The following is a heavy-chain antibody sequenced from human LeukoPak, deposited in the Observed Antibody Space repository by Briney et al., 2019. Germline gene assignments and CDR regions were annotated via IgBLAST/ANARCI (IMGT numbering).Heavy chain of an antibody. D-gene: IGHD5-12*01. Sequence: GGSLRLSCAASGFTFSSYAMHWVRQAPGKGLEWVAVIWYDGSNKYYADSVKGRFTISRDNSKNTLYLQMNSLRAEDTAVYYCARELGFSGLDYWGQGTLVTVSS. V-gene: IGHV3-33*01. CDR3: ARELGFSGLDY. CDR1: GFTFSSYA. J-gene: IGHJ4*02. CDR2: IWYDGSNK.